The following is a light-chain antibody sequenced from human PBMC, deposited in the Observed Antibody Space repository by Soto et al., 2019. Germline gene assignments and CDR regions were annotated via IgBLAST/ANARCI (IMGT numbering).Light chain of an antibody. V-gene: IGKV2-28*01. J-gene: IGKJ1*01. CDR1: QSLLHSNGYNY. Sequence: DIVMTQSPLSLPVTPGEPASISCRSSQSLLHSNGYNYLDWYLQKPGQSPQLLIYSGSNRASGVPDRFSGSGSGTDFTLKISRVEAEHVGVYYCMQALQTPCTFGQGTKVEIK. CDR2: SGS. CDR3: MQALQTPCT.